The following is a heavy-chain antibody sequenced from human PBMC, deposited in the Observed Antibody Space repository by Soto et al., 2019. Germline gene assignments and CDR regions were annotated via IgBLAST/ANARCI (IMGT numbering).Heavy chain of an antibody. CDR2: ISSSSSTI. CDR3: AREGSSGVWSYYYGMDV. V-gene: IGHV3-48*02. Sequence: GGSLRLSCAASGFTFSSYSMNWVRQAPGKGLEWVSYISSSSSTIYYADSVKGRFTISRDNAKNSLYLQMNSLRDEDTAVYYCAREGSSGVWSYYYGMDVWGQGTTVTVSS. CDR1: GFTFSSYS. J-gene: IGHJ6*02. D-gene: IGHD3-3*01.